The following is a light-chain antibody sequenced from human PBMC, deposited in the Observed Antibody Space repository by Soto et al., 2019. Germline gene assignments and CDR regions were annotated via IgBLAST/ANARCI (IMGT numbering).Light chain of an antibody. CDR1: QSVSSY. CDR3: QQRSTCLT. CDR2: DAS. V-gene: IGKV3-11*01. Sequence: EIVLTQSPATLSLSPGDRATLSCRASQSVSSYLAWYQHKPGQAPRLLIYDASNRATGIPARFRGSGSGTDFTLTISSLEPEDFAFYYCQQRSTCLTFGGGTKVDIK. J-gene: IGKJ4*01.